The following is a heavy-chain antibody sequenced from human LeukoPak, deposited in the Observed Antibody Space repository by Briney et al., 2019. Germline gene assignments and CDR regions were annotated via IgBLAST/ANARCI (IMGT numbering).Heavy chain of an antibody. CDR1: GGSISTYY. Sequence: SETLSLTCTVSGGSISTYYWNWIRQPPGKGLEWIGEINHSGSTNYNPSLKSRVTISVDTSKNQFSLKLSSVTAADTAVYYCARTYYGSGSPFYWGQGTLVTVSS. J-gene: IGHJ4*02. CDR2: INHSGST. CDR3: ARTYYGSGSPFY. V-gene: IGHV4-34*01. D-gene: IGHD3-10*01.